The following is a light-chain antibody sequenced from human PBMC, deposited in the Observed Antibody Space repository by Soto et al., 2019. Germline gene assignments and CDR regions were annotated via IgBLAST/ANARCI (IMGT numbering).Light chain of an antibody. CDR1: QSVSIY. Sequence: DIQMTQSPSSLSASVGDRVTITCRASQSVSIYLNWYQQKPGKAPKLLIYTTSSLQSEVPSRFSGSGSGTDFTITISSLQPEEFATYYCQQSYTTPPAFGQGTKVEVK. J-gene: IGKJ1*01. V-gene: IGKV1-39*01. CDR3: QQSYTTPPA. CDR2: TTS.